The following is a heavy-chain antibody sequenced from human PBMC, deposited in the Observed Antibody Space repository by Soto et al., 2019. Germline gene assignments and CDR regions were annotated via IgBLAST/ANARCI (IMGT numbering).Heavy chain of an antibody. Sequence: SETLSLTCAVYGGSFSGYYWSWIRQPPGKGLEWIGEINHSGSTNYNPSLKSRVTISVDMSKNQFSLKLSSVTAADTAVYYCARSIVGTTRYNSGTDVWGQGTTVTVSS. CDR3: ARSIVGTTRYNSGTDV. D-gene: IGHD1-26*01. CDR2: INHSGST. V-gene: IGHV4-34*01. CDR1: GGSFSGYY. J-gene: IGHJ6*02.